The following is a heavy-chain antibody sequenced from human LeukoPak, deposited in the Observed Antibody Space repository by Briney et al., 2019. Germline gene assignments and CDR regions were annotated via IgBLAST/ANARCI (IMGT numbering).Heavy chain of an antibody. D-gene: IGHD1-14*01. V-gene: IGHV3-72*01. J-gene: IGHJ3*02. CDR1: GGSISSADYF. CDR2: TRNKANGYTT. CDR3: ARDDLSPEDAFDI. Sequence: PSETLSLTCSVSGGSISSADYFWSWIRQPPGKGLEWIGRTRNKANGYTTEFVASVKGRFTISRDDSKNSVHPQMNSLKTEDTAVYYCARDDLSPEDAFDIWGQGTMVTVSS.